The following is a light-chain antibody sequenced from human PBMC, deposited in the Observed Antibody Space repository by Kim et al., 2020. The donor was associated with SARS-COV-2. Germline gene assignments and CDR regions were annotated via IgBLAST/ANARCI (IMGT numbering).Light chain of an antibody. CDR3: AAWDDILNGWV. Sequence: QPVLTQPPSASGTPGQRVTISCSGSSSNIGSNTVNWYQQLPGTAPKLLIYSNNQRPSGVPDRFSGSKSGTSASLAISGLQSEDEADYYCAAWDDILNGWVFGGGTQLTVL. CDR1: SSNIGSNT. CDR2: SNN. V-gene: IGLV1-44*01. J-gene: IGLJ3*02.